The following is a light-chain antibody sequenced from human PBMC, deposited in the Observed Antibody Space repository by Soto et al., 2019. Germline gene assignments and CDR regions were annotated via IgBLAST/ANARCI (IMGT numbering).Light chain of an antibody. CDR1: QSVRSY. J-gene: IGKJ5*01. CDR3: QQRSNWPVT. V-gene: IGKV3-11*01. CDR2: DAS. Sequence: EIVLTQSPATLSLSPGERATLSCRASQSVRSYLAWYPQKPGQAPRLLIYDASNRETGIPARFSGSGAGTEFTLTISSLEPEDFEVYSCQQRSNWPVTFGQGTRLEIK.